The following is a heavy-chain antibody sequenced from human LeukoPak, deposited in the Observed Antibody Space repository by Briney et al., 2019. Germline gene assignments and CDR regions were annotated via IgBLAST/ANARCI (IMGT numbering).Heavy chain of an antibody. CDR2: ISSSSSYI. CDR1: GFTFSSYS. J-gene: IGHJ6*02. V-gene: IGHV3-21*01. CDR3: ARDGYSGYDPYRYYYYGMDV. Sequence: PGGSLRLSCAASGFTFSSYSMNWVRQAPGKGLEWVSSISSSSSYIYYADSVKGRFTISRDNAKNSLYLQMNSLRAEDTAVYYCARDGYSGYDPYRYYYYGMDVWGQGTTVTASS. D-gene: IGHD5-12*01.